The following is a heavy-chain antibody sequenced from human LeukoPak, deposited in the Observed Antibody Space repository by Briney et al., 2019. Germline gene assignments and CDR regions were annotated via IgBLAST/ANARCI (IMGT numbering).Heavy chain of an antibody. CDR2: VKGSGSEK. D-gene: IGHD2-21*01. V-gene: IGHV3-7*03. CDR3: ARGGSVMFDQ. Sequence: WGSLRLSCGASGVSFSDYWRSWARQAPGKGLEWVARVKGSGSEKSYVASVKGRFTISRDNAKNSLFLQMDNLRADDTAVYYCARGGSVMFDQWGQGTQVTVSS. J-gene: IGHJ4*02. CDR1: GVSFSDYW.